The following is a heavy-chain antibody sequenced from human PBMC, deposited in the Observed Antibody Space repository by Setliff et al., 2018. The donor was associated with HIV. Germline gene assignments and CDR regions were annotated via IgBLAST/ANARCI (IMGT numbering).Heavy chain of an antibody. D-gene: IGHD3-16*01. J-gene: IGHJ4*02. CDR3: ARSYGYNVDY. CDR1: GRSFSGYY. CDR2: INHSGGT. V-gene: IGHV4-34*01. Sequence: SETLSLTCAVYGRSFSGYYWNWIRQSPGKGLEWIGEINHSGGTNYNPSLKSRVTISVDTSKNQFFLILSSVTAADTAMYYCARSYGYNVDYWCQGKLVTSPQ.